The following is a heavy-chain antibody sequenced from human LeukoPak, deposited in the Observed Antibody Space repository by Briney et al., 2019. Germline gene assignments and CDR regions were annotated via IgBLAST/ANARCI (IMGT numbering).Heavy chain of an antibody. CDR2: ISTSSSYI. CDR3: AKNIVGATTPFDY. CDR1: GFTFSSYS. D-gene: IGHD1-26*01. Sequence: GGSLRLSCAASGFTFSSYSMNWVRQAPGKGLEWVSSISTSSSYIYYADSVKGRFTISRDNAKNSLYLQMNSLRAEDTAVYYCAKNIVGATTPFDYWGQGTLVTVSS. J-gene: IGHJ4*02. V-gene: IGHV3-21*04.